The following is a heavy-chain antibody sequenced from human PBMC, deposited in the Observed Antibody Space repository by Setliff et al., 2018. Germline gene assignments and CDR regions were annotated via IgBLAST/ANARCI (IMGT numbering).Heavy chain of an antibody. J-gene: IGHJ6*02. Sequence: SETLSLTCTVSGGSISSSSYYWGWIRQPPGKGLEWIGSIYYSGSTYYNPSLMSRVTISVDPSKNQFSLKLSSVTAADTAGYYCARVLAAAGYYYYGMDVCGQGTTVTVSS. V-gene: IGHV4-39*07. CDR2: IYYSGST. CDR1: GGSISSSSYY. CDR3: ARVLAAAGYYYYGMDV. D-gene: IGHD6-13*01.